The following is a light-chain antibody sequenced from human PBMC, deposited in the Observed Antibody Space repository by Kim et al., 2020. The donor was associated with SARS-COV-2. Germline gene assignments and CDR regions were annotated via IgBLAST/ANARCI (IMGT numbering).Light chain of an antibody. CDR2: EVT. CDR1: SSDVGGYSD. Sequence: QSVTISCSGTSSDVGGYSDVSWYQQHQGKAPKLMIYEVTKRPSGVPDRFSGSKSGNTASLTVSGLQAEDEAEYYCSSYAGSNNYVVFGGGTQLTVL. V-gene: IGLV2-8*01. CDR3: SSYAGSNNYVV. J-gene: IGLJ2*01.